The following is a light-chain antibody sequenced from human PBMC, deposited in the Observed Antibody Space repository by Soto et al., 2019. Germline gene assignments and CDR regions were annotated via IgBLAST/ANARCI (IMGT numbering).Light chain of an antibody. Sequence: QSVLTQPASVSGSPGQSITISCTGTNSDVGSYNLASWYQQHPGKAPKVIIYEVSERPSGVSGRFSGSKSGNTASLMISELQAEDEADYYCCSYAGSSTQSYVFGSGTKVTVL. V-gene: IGLV2-23*02. CDR1: NSDVGSYNL. CDR3: CSYAGSSTQSYV. CDR2: EVS. J-gene: IGLJ1*01.